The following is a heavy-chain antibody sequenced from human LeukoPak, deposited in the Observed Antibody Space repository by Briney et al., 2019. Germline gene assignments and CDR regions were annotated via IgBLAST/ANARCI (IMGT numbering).Heavy chain of an antibody. CDR3: AGTEYNWFDP. CDR2: IFYSGST. J-gene: IGHJ5*02. CDR1: GVSFGNFY. Sequence: SETLSLTCTLSGVSFGNFYWSWLRQPPGKRLEWVGYIFYSGSTTYNPSFESRVTLSVDTTKNQSFLKMNSVTAADTAVYYCAGTEYNWFDPWGQGIVVTVSS. V-gene: IGHV4-59*01.